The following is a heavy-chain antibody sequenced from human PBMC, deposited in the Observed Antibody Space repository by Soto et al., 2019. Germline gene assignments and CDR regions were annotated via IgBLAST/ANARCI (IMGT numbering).Heavy chain of an antibody. CDR1: GFTFSSYA. Sequence: EVQLLESGGGLVQPGGSLRLSCAASGFTFSSYAMSWVRQAPGKGLVWVSAISGSGGSTYYADSVKGRFTISRDNSKKTLYLQMNTLRAEDTALYYYAKSDLKSLPGSYYYYYGMDVGGQGTTVTVSS. CDR2: ISGSGGST. D-gene: IGHD3-10*01. J-gene: IGHJ6*02. V-gene: IGHV3-23*01. CDR3: AKSDLKSLPGSYYYYYGMDV.